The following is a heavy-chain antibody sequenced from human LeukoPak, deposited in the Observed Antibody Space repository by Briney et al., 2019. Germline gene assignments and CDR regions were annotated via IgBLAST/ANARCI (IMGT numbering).Heavy chain of an antibody. Sequence: PGGSLRLSCAASGFTFSRYSMNWVRQAPGKGLEWVSSISISSNYIYYADSVKGRFTISRDNAKNSLYLQMNSLRAEDTALYYCARFALKTPPTDWGQGTLVTVSS. CDR2: ISISSNYI. V-gene: IGHV3-21*01. CDR3: ARFALKTPPTD. CDR1: GFTFSRYS. J-gene: IGHJ4*02.